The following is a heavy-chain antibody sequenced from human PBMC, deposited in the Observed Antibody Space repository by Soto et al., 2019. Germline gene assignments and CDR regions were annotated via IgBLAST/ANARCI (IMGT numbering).Heavy chain of an antibody. Sequence: QVPLQESGPGLVKPSENLSLTCTVSGDSMSPFYWNWIRQSPGKGLEWIGYIYYSGNTNYNPSLKSRVAISVDTSKNQFYLKLSSVTAADTAVYYCARGVYDYWSGYYAGSGLEVWGQGTRSPSP. D-gene: IGHD3-3*01. V-gene: IGHV4-59*13. CDR1: GDSMSPFY. CDR3: ARGVYDYWSGYYAGSGLEV. CDR2: IYYSGNT. J-gene: IGHJ6*02.